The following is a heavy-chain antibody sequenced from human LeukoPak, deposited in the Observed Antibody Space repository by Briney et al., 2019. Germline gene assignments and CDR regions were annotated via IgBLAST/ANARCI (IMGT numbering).Heavy chain of an antibody. CDR1: GGSISSSSYY. J-gene: IGHJ5*02. CDR2: IYYSGST. V-gene: IGHV4-39*01. D-gene: IGHD3-22*01. Sequence: PSETLSLTCTVSGGSISSSSYYWGWIRQPPGKGLAWIGSIYYSGSTYYNPSLKSRVTISVDTSKNQFSLKLSSVTAADTAVYYCASSRTDYYDSSAYYYHWGQGTLATVSS. CDR3: ASSRTDYYDSSAYYYH.